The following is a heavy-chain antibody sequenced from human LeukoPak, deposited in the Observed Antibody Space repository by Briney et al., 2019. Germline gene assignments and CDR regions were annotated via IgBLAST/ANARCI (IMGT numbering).Heavy chain of an antibody. J-gene: IGHJ4*02. V-gene: IGHV3-30*02. CDR1: GFTFSSYG. CDR3: AKAIAAPRPPLDY. D-gene: IGHD6-6*01. Sequence: QPGGSLRLSCAASGFTFSSYGMHWVRQAPGKGLEWVAFIRYDGSNKYYADSVKGRFTISRDNSKNTLYLQMNSLRAEDTAVYYCAKAIAAPRPPLDYWGQGTLVTVSS. CDR2: IRYDGSNK.